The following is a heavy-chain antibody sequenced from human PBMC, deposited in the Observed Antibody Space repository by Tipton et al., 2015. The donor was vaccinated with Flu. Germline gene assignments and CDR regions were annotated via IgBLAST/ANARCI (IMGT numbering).Heavy chain of an antibody. CDR2: MHASGVT. CDR1: GGSISSYY. Sequence: TLSLTCTVSGGSISSYYWSWIRQPAGKGLEWIGRMHASGVTNYNPSLKSRVSMSVDTSMDQFSLKQTSVTAADTARYYCARDPYNASGSLLDGGDYFDFWGRGTPVGVSS. J-gene: IGHJ4*01. CDR3: ARDPYNASGSLLDGGDYFDF. D-gene: IGHD3-10*01. V-gene: IGHV4-4*07.